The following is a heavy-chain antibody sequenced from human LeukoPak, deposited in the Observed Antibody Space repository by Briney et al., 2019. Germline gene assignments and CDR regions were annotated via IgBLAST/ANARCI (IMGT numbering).Heavy chain of an antibody. J-gene: IGHJ4*02. CDR1: GFTFSSYA. Sequence: GGSLRLSCAASGFTFSSYAMSWVRQAPGRGLEWVSAISGSGGSTYYADSVKGRFTISRDNSKNTLYLQMNSLRAEDTAVYYCAKVLTPYQQHGFDYWGQGTLVTVSS. V-gene: IGHV3-23*01. CDR2: ISGSGGST. CDR3: AKVLTPYQQHGFDY. D-gene: IGHD2-2*01.